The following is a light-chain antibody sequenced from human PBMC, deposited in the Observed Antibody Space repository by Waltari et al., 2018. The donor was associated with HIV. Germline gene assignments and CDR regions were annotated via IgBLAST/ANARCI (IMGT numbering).Light chain of an antibody. V-gene: IGKV4-1*01. CDR3: LQYVDVPYT. J-gene: IGKJ2*01. CDR2: WAS. Sequence: DIVMTQSPDSLAVSLGARATINCKSSQSVFWDSNKKNYLAGYQHRPAQPPKLLIKWASPRESGVPYRFSGSGSGTDFTLTISSLQAEDVAVYYCLQYVDVPYTFGQGTKLEIK. CDR1: QSVFWDSNKKNY.